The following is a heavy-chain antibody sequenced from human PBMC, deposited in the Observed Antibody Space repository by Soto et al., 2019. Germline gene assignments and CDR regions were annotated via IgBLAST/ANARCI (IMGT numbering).Heavy chain of an antibody. V-gene: IGHV1-69*01. Sequence: GXSVKVSCKASGGTFSSYAISWVRQAPGQGLEWMGGIIPIFGTANYAQKFQGRVTITADESTSTAYMELSSLRSEDTAVYYCARGYCSSTSCYSLDYWGQGTLVTVSS. CDR3: ARGYCSSTSCYSLDY. J-gene: IGHJ4*02. CDR1: GGTFSSYA. CDR2: IIPIFGTA. D-gene: IGHD2-2*01.